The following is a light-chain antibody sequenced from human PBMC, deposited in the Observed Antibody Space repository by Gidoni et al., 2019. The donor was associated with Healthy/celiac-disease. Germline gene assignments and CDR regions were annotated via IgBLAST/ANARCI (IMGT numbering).Light chain of an antibody. CDR3: QQSYSTPPFT. J-gene: IGKJ3*01. CDR2: AAS. V-gene: IGKV1-39*01. CDR1: QSISSH. Sequence: DIQMTQSPSSLSASVGDRVTITCRASQSISSHLNWYQQKPGKAPKLLIYAASSLQSGVPSRFSGSGSGTDFTLTISSLQPEDFATYYCQQSYSTPPFTFGPGTKVEIK.